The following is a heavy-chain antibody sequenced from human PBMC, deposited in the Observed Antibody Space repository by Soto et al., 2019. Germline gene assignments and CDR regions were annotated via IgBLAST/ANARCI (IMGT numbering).Heavy chain of an antibody. Sequence: SETLSLTCTVSGGSIRSGGYYWSWIRQHPGKALEWIGYIYYSGSTYYNPSPKSRVTISLDKSLNQFSLKLSSVTAADTDVYYCARDPLISKGVDFDYWGQGTLVTVSS. CDR2: IYYSGST. J-gene: IGHJ4*02. V-gene: IGHV4-31*03. D-gene: IGHD4-4*01. CDR3: ARDPLISKGVDFDY. CDR1: GGSIRSGGYY.